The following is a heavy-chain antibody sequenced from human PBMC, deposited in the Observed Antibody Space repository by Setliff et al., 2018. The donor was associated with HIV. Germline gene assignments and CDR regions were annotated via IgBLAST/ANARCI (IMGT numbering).Heavy chain of an antibody. D-gene: IGHD2-8*01. V-gene: IGHV5-51*01. CDR3: ARLKDVVLMVNDF. Sequence: PGESLKISCKGFGYSFTNFLIGWVRQMPGKGLEWMGIVSPGDSGTSYSPSFQGQVTMSADKSISTAYLQWSSLKASDTAMYYCARLKDVVLMVNDFWGQGTLVTVSS. CDR2: VSPGDSGT. J-gene: IGHJ4*02. CDR1: GYSFTNFL.